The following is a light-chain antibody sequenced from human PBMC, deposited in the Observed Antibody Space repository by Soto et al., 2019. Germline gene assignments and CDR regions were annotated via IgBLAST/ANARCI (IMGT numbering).Light chain of an antibody. Sequence: DIQLTQSPSLLSESVLDRLTITCRASQGISSYLAWYQQKPGKAPKLLIYAASTLQSGVPSRFSGSGSGTEFTLTISSLQPEEFATYYCQKLNSYPLTVGGGIKVDIK. CDR3: QKLNSYPLT. CDR2: AAS. V-gene: IGKV1-9*01. J-gene: IGKJ4*01. CDR1: QGISSY.